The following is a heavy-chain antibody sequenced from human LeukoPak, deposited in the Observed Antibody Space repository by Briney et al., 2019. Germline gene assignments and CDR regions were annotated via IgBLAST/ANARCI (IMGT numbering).Heavy chain of an antibody. CDR3: AKDIGPRGSAFDY. V-gene: IGHV3-9*01. J-gene: IGHJ4*02. D-gene: IGHD1-26*01. CDR1: GFTFDDYA. CDR2: ISWNSGSL. Sequence: PGRSLRLSCAASGFTFDDYAMHWVRQAPGKGLEWVSGISWNSGSLGYADSVKGRFTISRDNAKNSLYLQMNSLRAEDTALYYCAKDIGPRGSAFDYWGQGTLVTVSS.